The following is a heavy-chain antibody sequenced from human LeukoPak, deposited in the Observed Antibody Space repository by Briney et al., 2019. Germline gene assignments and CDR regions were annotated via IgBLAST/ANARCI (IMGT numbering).Heavy chain of an antibody. D-gene: IGHD1-14*01. Sequence: PGGSLRLSCAAYGFTFSSYWMAWVRQAPGKGPEWVANINLGGSQKYYVDSVKGRFTISSDNAENSLYLQMNSLRAEDTALYYCARKRPNHFASWGQGTLVTVSS. CDR3: ARKRPNHFAS. V-gene: IGHV3-7*01. J-gene: IGHJ4*02. CDR2: INLGGSQK. CDR1: GFTFSSYW.